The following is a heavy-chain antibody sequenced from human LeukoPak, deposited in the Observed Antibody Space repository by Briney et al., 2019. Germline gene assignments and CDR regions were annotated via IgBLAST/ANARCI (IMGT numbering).Heavy chain of an antibody. Sequence: GGSLRLSCAASGFTFSDYYMSLIRQAPGKGLEWVSYISSSGSTICYADSVKGRFTISRDNGKNSLSLQMNSLRAEDTAVYYCARVEYIYGYGSWGQGTLVTVSS. V-gene: IGHV3-11*01. CDR2: ISSSGSTI. D-gene: IGHD5-18*01. CDR1: GFTFSDYY. CDR3: ARVEYIYGYGS. J-gene: IGHJ5*02.